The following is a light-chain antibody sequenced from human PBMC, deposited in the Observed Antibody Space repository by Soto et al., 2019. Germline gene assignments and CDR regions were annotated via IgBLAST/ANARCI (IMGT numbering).Light chain of an antibody. Sequence: QSVLTQAASVSGSPGQAITISCPGTSSDVGGYNLVSLYQQHPGKAPKLMIYEVSKRPSGLSNRFSGSKSGNTASLTISGLQAEDEADYYCCSYAGSRTPLIFGTGTKVTVL. V-gene: IGLV2-23*02. CDR1: SSDVGGYNL. J-gene: IGLJ1*01. CDR2: EVS. CDR3: CSYAGSRTPLI.